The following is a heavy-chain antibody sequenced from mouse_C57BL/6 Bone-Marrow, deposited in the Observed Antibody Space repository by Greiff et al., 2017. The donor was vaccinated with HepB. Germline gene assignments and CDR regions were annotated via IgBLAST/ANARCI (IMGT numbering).Heavy chain of an antibody. CDR1: GYTFTDYE. D-gene: IGHD1-1*01. CDR2: IDPETGGT. J-gene: IGHJ1*03. V-gene: IGHV1-15*01. Sequence: VQLVESGAELVRPGASVTLSCKASGYTFTDYEMHWVKQTPVHGLEWIGAIDPETGGTAYNQKFKGKAILTADKSSSKAYMELRSLTSEDSAVYYCTRDDYGRPYWYYEVWGTGTTVTASS. CDR3: TRDDYGRPYWYYEV.